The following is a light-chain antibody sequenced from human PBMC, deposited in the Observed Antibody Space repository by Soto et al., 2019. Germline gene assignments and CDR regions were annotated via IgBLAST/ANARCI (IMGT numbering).Light chain of an antibody. Sequence: QSVLTQPPSASGTPGQRVTISCSGRSSNIGTNSVNWYQQLPETAPKLIIYSSNLRPSGVPDRFSGSKSGTSASLAISGLQSEDEADYYCATWDDSLKGVVFGGGTKLTVL. CDR1: SSNIGTNS. J-gene: IGLJ2*01. CDR3: ATWDDSLKGVV. CDR2: SSN. V-gene: IGLV1-44*01.